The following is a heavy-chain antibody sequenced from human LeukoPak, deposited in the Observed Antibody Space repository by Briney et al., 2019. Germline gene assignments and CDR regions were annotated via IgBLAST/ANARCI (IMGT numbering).Heavy chain of an antibody. CDR2: ISYDGSNK. D-gene: IGHD6-6*01. V-gene: IGHV3-30*03. J-gene: IGHJ6*03. CDR1: GFTFSSYG. CDR3: ARGSSSSGDYYYYYMDV. Sequence: PGRSLRLSCAASGFTFSSYGMHWVRQAPGKGLEWVAVISYDGSNKYYADSVKGRFTISRDNSKNTLYLQMNSLRAEDTAVYYCARGSSSSGDYYYYYMDVWGKGTTVTVSS.